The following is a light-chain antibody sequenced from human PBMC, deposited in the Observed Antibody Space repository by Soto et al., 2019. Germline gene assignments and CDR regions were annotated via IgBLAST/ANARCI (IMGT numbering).Light chain of an antibody. Sequence: QSVLTQPRSVSGSPGQSVTISCTGTSSDVGGTDYVSWCQHHPGKAPKLVIYDVTKRPSGVPDRFSGSKSGNTASLTISGLQAEDEADYYCASYARYYLFGTGTKLTVL. J-gene: IGLJ1*01. CDR1: SSDVGGTDY. CDR3: ASYARYYL. CDR2: DVT. V-gene: IGLV2-11*01.